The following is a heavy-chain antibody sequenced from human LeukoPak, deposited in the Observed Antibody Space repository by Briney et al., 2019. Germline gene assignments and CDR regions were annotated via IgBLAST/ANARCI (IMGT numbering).Heavy chain of an antibody. J-gene: IGHJ4*02. CDR1: GASISSDF. CDR3: AREGGSRRNFDY. CDR2: IFSSGII. Sequence: SETLSLTCNVSGASISSDFWSWIRQPAGKGLEWVGRIFSSGIINYNPSLKSRLTMSVDTAKNQFSLNLSSVTAADTAVYYCAREGGSRRNFDYWGQGTLVTVSS. D-gene: IGHD2-15*01. V-gene: IGHV4-4*07.